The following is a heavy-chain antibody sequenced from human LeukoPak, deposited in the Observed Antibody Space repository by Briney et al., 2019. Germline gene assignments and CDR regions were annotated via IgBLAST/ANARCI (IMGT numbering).Heavy chain of an antibody. J-gene: IGHJ5*02. CDR3: ARDAPSSGWYVPGFDP. CDR1: GGSISSYY. Sequence: SETLSLTCTVSGGSISSYYWSWIRQPAGKGLEWIGRIYTSGSTNYNPSLKSRVTMSVDTSRNQFSLKLSSVTAADTAVYYCARDAPSSGWYVPGFDPWGQGTLVTVSS. D-gene: IGHD6-19*01. V-gene: IGHV4-4*07. CDR2: IYTSGST.